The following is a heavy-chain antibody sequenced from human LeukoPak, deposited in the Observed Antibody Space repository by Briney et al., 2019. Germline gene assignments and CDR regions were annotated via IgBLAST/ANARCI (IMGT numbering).Heavy chain of an antibody. J-gene: IGHJ6*03. V-gene: IGHV3-7*01. Sequence: GGSLRLSCAASGFTFSSYWMSWVRQAPGKGLEWVANIKQDGSEKYYVDSVKGRFTISRDNAKNSLYLQMNSLRAEDTAVYYCAKAAGLPYYSYYMDIWGKGTTVTVSS. D-gene: IGHD6-13*01. CDR2: IKQDGSEK. CDR1: GFTFSSYW. CDR3: AKAAGLPYYSYYMDI.